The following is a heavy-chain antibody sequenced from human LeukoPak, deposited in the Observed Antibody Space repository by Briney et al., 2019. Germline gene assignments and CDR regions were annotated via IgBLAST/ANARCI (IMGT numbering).Heavy chain of an antibody. CDR3: ARDGIVVAGSLDQ. D-gene: IGHD6-19*01. Sequence: GGSLRLSCAASGFTFSSYGMHWVRQAPGKGLEWVAVISYDGSNKYYADSVKGRFTISRDNSKNTLYLQMNSLRAEDTAVYYCARDGIVVAGSLDQWGQGTLVTVSS. CDR2: ISYDGSNK. J-gene: IGHJ4*02. V-gene: IGHV3-30*03. CDR1: GFTFSSYG.